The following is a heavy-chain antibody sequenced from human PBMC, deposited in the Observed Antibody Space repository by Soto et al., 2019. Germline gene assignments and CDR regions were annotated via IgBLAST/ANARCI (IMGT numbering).Heavy chain of an antibody. CDR2: INQSGSP. CDR3: AGLGMVAAHREFDP. D-gene: IGHD2-15*01. V-gene: IGHV4-4*02. J-gene: IGHJ5*02. Sequence: QVQLQESGPGLVKPSGTLSLTCAVSSGTISSSNWWTWVRQPPGKGLEWIGEINQSGSPNYNPSLRSRGTISVDKSKSQFFLKLRSVTAVDTAIYYCAGLGMVAAHREFDPWGQGTLVTVSS. CDR1: SGTISSSNW.